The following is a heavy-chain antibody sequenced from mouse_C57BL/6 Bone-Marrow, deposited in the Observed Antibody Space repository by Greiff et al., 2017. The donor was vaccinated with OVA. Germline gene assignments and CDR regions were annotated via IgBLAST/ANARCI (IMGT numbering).Heavy chain of an antibody. CDR1: GYTFTSYG. D-gene: IGHD2-4*01. J-gene: IGHJ2*01. CDR3: ARGMITNYFDD. Sequence: QVQLQQSGAELARPGASVKLSCKASGYTFTSYGISWVKQRTGQGLEWIGEIYPRSGNPYYNEKFKGKATLTADKSSSTAYMELRSLTSEDSAVYFCARGMITNYFDDWGQGTTLTVSS. CDR2: IYPRSGNP. V-gene: IGHV1-81*01.